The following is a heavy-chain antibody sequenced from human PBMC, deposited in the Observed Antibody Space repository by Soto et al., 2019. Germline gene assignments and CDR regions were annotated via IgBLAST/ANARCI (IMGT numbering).Heavy chain of an antibody. Sequence: SETLSLTCTVTGDSISSRSYYWGWIRQPPGKGLEWIGSIYYSGSTYNNPSLRSRVSMSIDTSKDQLSLKLKSVTAADTAVYYCGAYCRRTYCYDWFDPWGQGTLVTVS. J-gene: IGHJ5*02. CDR3: GAYCRRTYCYDWFDP. CDR1: GDSISSRSYY. D-gene: IGHD2-2*01. CDR2: IYYSGST. V-gene: IGHV4-39*01.